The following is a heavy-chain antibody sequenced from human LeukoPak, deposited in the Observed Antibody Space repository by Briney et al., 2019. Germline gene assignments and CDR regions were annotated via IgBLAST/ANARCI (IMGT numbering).Heavy chain of an antibody. V-gene: IGHV3-73*01. CDR1: GFTFSGSA. CDR2: IRSKANSYAT. J-gene: IGHJ4*02. CDR3: TAPGDTAMPNFDY. Sequence: GVTVKLSCAASGFTFSGSAMHWVRQASGKGLEWVGRIRSKANSYATIYAASVKGRFTISRDDSKNTAYLQVNSLKTEDTAVYYCTAPGDTAMPNFDYWGQGTLVTVSS. D-gene: IGHD5-18*01.